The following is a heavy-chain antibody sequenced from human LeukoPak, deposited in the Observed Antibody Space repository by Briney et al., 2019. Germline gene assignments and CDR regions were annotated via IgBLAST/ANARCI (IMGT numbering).Heavy chain of an antibody. CDR2: ISSSGSTI. Sequence: GGSLRLSCAASGFTFSNYEMKWVRQAPGKGLEWVSYISSSGSTIYYADSVKGRFTISRDNAKNSLNLQMNSLRAADTAVYYCARGVPARRFDYWGQGTLVTVSS. CDR3: ARGVPARRFDY. J-gene: IGHJ4*02. V-gene: IGHV3-48*03. CDR1: GFTFSNYE.